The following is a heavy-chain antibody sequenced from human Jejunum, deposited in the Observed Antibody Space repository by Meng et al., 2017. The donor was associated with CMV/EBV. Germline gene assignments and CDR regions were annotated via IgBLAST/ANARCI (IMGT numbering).Heavy chain of an antibody. Sequence: QIPLKESGPTLVKPTQTLKLTCSFPGFSLPTPGMGVGWIRQPPGKALEWLALILWDDDRLYNPSLKTRVTITKDMSTNQVVLTMTNMDPADTGTYYCARGGPVFDFWGQGALVTVSS. CDR2: ILWDDDR. J-gene: IGHJ4*02. CDR3: ARGGPVFDF. V-gene: IGHV2-5*02. CDR1: GFSLPTPGMG.